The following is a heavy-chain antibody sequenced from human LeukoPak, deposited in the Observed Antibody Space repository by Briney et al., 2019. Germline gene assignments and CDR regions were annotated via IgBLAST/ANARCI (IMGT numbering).Heavy chain of an antibody. CDR3: ATRRRAHYGADRYFDL. CDR2: IYYSGST. V-gene: IGHV4-61*01. Sequence: SETLSLTCTVSGGSVSSGSYYWSWIRQPPGKGLEWIGYIYYSGSTNYNPSLKSRVTISVDTSKNQFSPKLSSVTAADTAVYYCATRRRAHYGADRYFDLWGRGTLVTVSS. CDR1: GGSVSSGSYY. J-gene: IGHJ2*01. D-gene: IGHD4-17*01.